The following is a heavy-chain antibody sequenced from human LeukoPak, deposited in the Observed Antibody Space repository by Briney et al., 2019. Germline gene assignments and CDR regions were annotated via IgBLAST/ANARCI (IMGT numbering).Heavy chain of an antibody. CDR3: VVCSSASCYGDRFDP. J-gene: IGHJ5*02. Sequence: GGSLRLSCAASGLTFASYAMTWVRQAPGKGLEWVSSISADGTTYYADSVKGRFTISRDNSRDTFFLEMNSLRAEDTALYYCVVCSSASCYGDRFDPWGQGTLVTVSS. CDR2: ISADGTT. V-gene: IGHV3-23*01. CDR1: GLTFASYA. D-gene: IGHD2-2*01.